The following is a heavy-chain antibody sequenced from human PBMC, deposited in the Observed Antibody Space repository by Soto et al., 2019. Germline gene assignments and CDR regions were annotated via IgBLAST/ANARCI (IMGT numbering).Heavy chain of an antibody. CDR1: GGSVSSGSYY. CDR3: ASGRGDCSSTSYAPICDYYYGMDV. J-gene: IGHJ6*02. V-gene: IGHV4-61*01. D-gene: IGHD2-2*01. Sequence: KTSETLSLTCTVSGGSVSSGSYYWSWIRQPPGKGLEWIGYIYYSGSTNYNPSLKSRVTISVDTSKNQFSLKLSSVTAADTAVYYCASGRGDCSSTSYAPICDYYYGMDVWGQGTTVTVS. CDR2: IYYSGST.